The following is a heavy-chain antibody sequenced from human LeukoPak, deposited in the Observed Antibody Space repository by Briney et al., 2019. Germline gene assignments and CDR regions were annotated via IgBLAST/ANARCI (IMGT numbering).Heavy chain of an antibody. CDR1: GFTFSSYA. CDR3: ARAGWEMATSHFDY. CDR2: ISSNGGST. D-gene: IGHD5-24*01. J-gene: IGHJ4*02. V-gene: IGHV3-64*01. Sequence: GGSLRLSCAASGFTFSSYAMHWVRQAPGKGLEYVSAISSNGGSTYYANSVKGRFTISRDNSKNTLYLQMGSLRAEDMAVYYCARAGWEMATSHFDYWGQGILVTVSS.